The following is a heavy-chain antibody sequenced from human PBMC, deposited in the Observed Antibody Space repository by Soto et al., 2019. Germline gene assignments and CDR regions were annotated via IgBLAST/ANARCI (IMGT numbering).Heavy chain of an antibody. J-gene: IGHJ4*02. V-gene: IGHV3-33*01. D-gene: IGHD6-6*01. CDR2: IWYDGSNK. CDR3: ASGIAARADY. CDR1: GFTFSSYG. Sequence: QVQLVESGGGVVQPGRSLRLSCAASGFTFSSYGMHWVRQAPGKGLEWVAVIWYDGSNKYYADSVKGRFTISRDNSKNTLYLQMNSLRGEDTAVYYCASGIAARADYWGQGTLVTVSS.